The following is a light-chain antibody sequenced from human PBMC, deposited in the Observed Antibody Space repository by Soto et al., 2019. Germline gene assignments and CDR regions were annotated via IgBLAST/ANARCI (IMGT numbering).Light chain of an antibody. V-gene: IGKV1-39*01. Sequence: DLPMTQSPSSLSPSLGALFTIAGRGSQSIRRHLNWYQQKPGKAPKLLIYGASSLQSGVPSRFSGSGSGTDFTLTISNLQPEDFAAYYCQQTYRPPPITFGQGTRLEIK. J-gene: IGKJ5*01. CDR3: QQTYRPPPIT. CDR2: GAS. CDR1: QSIRRH.